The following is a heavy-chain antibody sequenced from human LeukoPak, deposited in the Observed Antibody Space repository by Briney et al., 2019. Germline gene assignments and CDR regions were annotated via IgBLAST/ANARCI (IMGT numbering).Heavy chain of an antibody. Sequence: GGSLRLSCAASGFTFSSYEMNWVRQAPGKGLEWVSYISSSGSTIYYADSVKGRFTISRDNAKNSLYLQMNSLRAEDTAVYYCARGLNWKYGWFDPWGQGTLVTVSS. CDR1: GFTFSSYE. D-gene: IGHD1-7*01. J-gene: IGHJ5*02. CDR2: ISSSGSTI. V-gene: IGHV3-48*03. CDR3: ARGLNWKYGWFDP.